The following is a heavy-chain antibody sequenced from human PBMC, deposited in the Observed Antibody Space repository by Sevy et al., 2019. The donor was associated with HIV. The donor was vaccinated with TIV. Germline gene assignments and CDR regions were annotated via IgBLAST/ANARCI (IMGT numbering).Heavy chain of an antibody. V-gene: IGHV4-59*01. Sequence: SETLSLTCTVSGASMNIYYWSWIRQPPGKGLEWIGYIYYSGTTNYNPSLKSRLTISIVTSKNQFSLKLSSVTAADTAVYYCARVGFNWNDVDYWGQGTLVTVSS. CDR3: ARVGFNWNDVDY. CDR1: GASMNIYY. D-gene: IGHD1-20*01. J-gene: IGHJ4*02. CDR2: IYYSGTT.